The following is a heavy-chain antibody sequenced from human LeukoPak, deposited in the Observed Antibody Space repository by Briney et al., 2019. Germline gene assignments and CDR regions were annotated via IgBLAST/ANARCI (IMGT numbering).Heavy chain of an antibody. V-gene: IGHV1-8*01. CDR3: AGPVADDAFDI. CDR2: MNPNSGNT. CDR1: GYTFTSYD. D-gene: IGHD6-19*01. J-gene: IGHJ3*02. Sequence: ASVEVSCKASGYTFTSYDINWVRQATGQGLEWMGWMNPNSGNTGYAQKFQGRVTMTRNTSISTADMELSSLRSEDTAVYYCAGPVADDAFDIWGQGTMVTVSS.